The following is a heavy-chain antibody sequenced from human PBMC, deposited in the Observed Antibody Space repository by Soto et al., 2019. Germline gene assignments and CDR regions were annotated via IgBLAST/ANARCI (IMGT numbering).Heavy chain of an antibody. CDR3: ARALERRALYPVDY. J-gene: IGHJ4*02. CDR1: GFTVSDYS. V-gene: IGHV3-30-3*01. Sequence: QVQLVESGGGVVQPGTSLRLSCVASGFTVSDYSMHWVRQAPGKGLEWVAVISDDGNNNYYADSVKGRFTISRDISKNTLFLQMNSLRPEDTAVYSCARALERRALYPVDYWGQGTLVTVSS. D-gene: IGHD1-1*01. CDR2: ISDDGNNN.